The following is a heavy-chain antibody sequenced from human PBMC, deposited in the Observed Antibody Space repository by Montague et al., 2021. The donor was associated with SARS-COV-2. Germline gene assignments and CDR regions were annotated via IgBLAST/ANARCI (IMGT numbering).Heavy chain of an antibody. Sequence: SETLSLTCTVSGGSISSSSYYWGWIRQPPGKGLEWIGSIYYSGSTYYNPSLKSRVTISVDTSKNQFSLKLSSVTAADTAVYYCARAQNTCFIANCVNYFDFWGLGARVTVSS. CDR3: ARAQNTCFIANCVNYFDF. J-gene: IGHJ4*02. V-gene: IGHV4-39*01. D-gene: IGHD1-1*01. CDR2: IYYSGST. CDR1: GGSISSSSYY.